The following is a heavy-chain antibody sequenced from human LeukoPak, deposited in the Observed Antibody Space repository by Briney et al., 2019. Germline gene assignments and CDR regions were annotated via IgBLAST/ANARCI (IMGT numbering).Heavy chain of an antibody. CDR2: IRVSGST. Sequence: PGGSLRLSCAASGFTLNDAWVNWVRQAPGKGLEWVSGIRVSGSTYYPDSVTGRFTISRDNSENTLYLQMSGLRAEDTAIYYCAKGTGDTAYYFDFWGQGVLVTVSS. J-gene: IGHJ4*02. D-gene: IGHD7-27*01. CDR3: AKGTGDTAYYFDF. CDR1: GFTLNDAW. V-gene: IGHV3-23*01.